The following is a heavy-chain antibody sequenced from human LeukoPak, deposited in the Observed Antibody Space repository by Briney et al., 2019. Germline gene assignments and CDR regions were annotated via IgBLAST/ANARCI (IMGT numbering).Heavy chain of an antibody. CDR3: VRVDRWEAAAGTGFDY. Sequence: ASVKVSCKASGYTLTGYYMHWVRQAPGQGLEWMGWINPNSGGTNYAQKFQGRVTMTRDTSISTAYMELSRLRSDDTAVYYCVRVDRWEAAAGTGFDYWGQGTLVTVSS. J-gene: IGHJ4*02. CDR2: INPNSGGT. D-gene: IGHD6-13*01. V-gene: IGHV1-2*02. CDR1: GYTLTGYY.